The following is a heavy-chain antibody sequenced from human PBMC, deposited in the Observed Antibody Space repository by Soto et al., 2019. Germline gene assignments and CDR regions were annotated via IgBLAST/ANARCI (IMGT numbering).Heavy chain of an antibody. CDR1: GASLSSYY. V-gene: IGHV4-59*08. CDR2: FYYSGST. J-gene: IGHJ5*01. D-gene: IGHD3-10*01. CDR3: ARHEINHGYWFDS. Sequence: SETLSLPCSVSGASLSSYYWSWIRQPPGKGLEWIGYFYYSGSTNYNPSLKSRVSMSLDTSKNQFSLKLSSVTAADTAVYYCARHEINHGYWFDSRGQGTLVTVSS.